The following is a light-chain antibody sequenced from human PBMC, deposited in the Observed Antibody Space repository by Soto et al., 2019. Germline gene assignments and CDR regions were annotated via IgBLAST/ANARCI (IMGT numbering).Light chain of an antibody. V-gene: IGKV3-20*01. Sequence: EIVLTQSPVTLSLSPGERVTLSCRASQSVSSSNLAWYQQKPGQAPRLLIYGASIRATGIPDRFSGSGSETDFTLTISRLEPEDFALYYCQQYGSSAPITFGQGTRLEIK. CDR2: GAS. J-gene: IGKJ5*01. CDR3: QQYGSSAPIT. CDR1: QSVSSSN.